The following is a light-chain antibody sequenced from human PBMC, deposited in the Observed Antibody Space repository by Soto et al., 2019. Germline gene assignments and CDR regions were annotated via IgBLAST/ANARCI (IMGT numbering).Light chain of an antibody. CDR2: EVA. V-gene: IGLV2-8*01. Sequence: QSALTQPPSASGSPGQSVTISCTGTNSDVGGYDYVSWYQQHPGKAPKLMIYEVAKRPSGVPDRFSGSKSGNTASLTVSGLQAEDEAHYYCSSHADSYNWVFGGGTKLTVL. J-gene: IGLJ3*02. CDR3: SSHADSYNWV. CDR1: NSDVGGYDY.